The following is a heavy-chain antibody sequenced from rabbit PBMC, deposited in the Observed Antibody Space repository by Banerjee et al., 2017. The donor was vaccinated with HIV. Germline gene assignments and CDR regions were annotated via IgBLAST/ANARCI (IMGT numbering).Heavy chain of an antibody. D-gene: IGHD1-1*01. Sequence: QSLLEAGGGLVKPGGTPIPTSTVSGFSFISNCICWGRQAPGKGLEWIACINTNDGDTVYARWAKGRFTISKTSSTTVTLQMTSLTAADTATYFCARDLDGVIGWNFDWWGQGTLVTVS. CDR1: GFSFISNC. CDR2: INTNDGDT. CDR3: ARDLDGVIGWNFDW. V-gene: IGHV1S40*01. J-gene: IGHJ4*01.